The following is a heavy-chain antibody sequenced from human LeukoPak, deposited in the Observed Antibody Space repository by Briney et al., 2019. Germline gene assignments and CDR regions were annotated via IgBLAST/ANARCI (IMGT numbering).Heavy chain of an antibody. CDR1: GFTFDDYA. J-gene: IGHJ4*02. CDR2: ISWDGGST. D-gene: IGHD6-13*01. V-gene: IGHV3-43D*03. Sequence: QTGGSLRLSCAASGFTFDDYAMHWVRQAPGKGLEWVSLISWDGGSTYYADSVKGRFTISRDNSKNSLYLQMNSLRAEDTALYYCAKDTKDIAAAGTPDYWGQGTLVTVSS. CDR3: AKDTKDIAAAGTPDY.